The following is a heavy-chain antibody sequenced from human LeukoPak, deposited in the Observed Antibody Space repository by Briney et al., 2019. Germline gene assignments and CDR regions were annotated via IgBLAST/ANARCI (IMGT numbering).Heavy chain of an antibody. CDR3: ARGFGSSCFYVDY. V-gene: IGHV3-21*01. Sequence: GGSLRLSCAASGFTFISYSMNWVRHAPGKGLEWVSSISSSSSYIFYADSVKCRFTISRDNAKNSVYLQMDSLRAEDTAVYYSARGFGSSCFYVDYWGHGTLVTVSS. CDR1: GFTFISYS. CDR2: ISSSSSYI. J-gene: IGHJ4*01. D-gene: IGHD6-13*01.